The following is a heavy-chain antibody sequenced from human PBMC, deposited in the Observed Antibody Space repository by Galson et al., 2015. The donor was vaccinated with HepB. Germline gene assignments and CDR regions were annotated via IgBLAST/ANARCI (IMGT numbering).Heavy chain of an antibody. V-gene: IGHV1-58*01. CDR2: IVVGSGNT. J-gene: IGHJ4*02. CDR1: GFTFTSSA. Sequence: SVKVSCKASGFTFTSSAVQWVRQARGQRLEWIGWIVVGSGNTNYAQKFQERVTITRDMSTSTAYMELSSLRSEDTAVYYCAADDYSNYVFDYWGQGTLVTVSS. CDR3: AADDYSNYVFDY. D-gene: IGHD4-11*01.